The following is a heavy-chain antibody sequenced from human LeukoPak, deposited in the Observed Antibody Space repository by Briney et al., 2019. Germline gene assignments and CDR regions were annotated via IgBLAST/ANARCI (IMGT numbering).Heavy chain of an antibody. Sequence: PSETLSLTCAVYGGSFSGYYWSWIRQPPGKGLEWIGEINHSGSTNYNPSLKSRVTISVDTSKNQFSLKLNSVTAADTAVYYCAREDTGEFDYWGQGTLVTVSS. CDR3: AREDTGEFDY. V-gene: IGHV4-34*01. D-gene: IGHD2-15*01. J-gene: IGHJ4*02. CDR1: GGSFSGYY. CDR2: INHSGST.